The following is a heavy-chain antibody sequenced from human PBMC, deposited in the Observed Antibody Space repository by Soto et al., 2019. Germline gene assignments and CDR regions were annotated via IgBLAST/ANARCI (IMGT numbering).Heavy chain of an antibody. CDR2: IYYSGST. CDR1: GGSISSYY. J-gene: IGHJ4*02. Sequence: QVQLQESGPGLVKPSESLSLTCAVSGGSISSYYWSWIRQPPGKGLEWIGYIYYSGSTNYNTSLKIRVTISVDTSKNQFSLKLTSVTAADTAVYYCASSRYTSCWWPPPFDYWGQGTLVTVAS. D-gene: IGHD6-19*01. CDR3: ASSRYTSCWWPPPFDY. V-gene: IGHV4-59*01.